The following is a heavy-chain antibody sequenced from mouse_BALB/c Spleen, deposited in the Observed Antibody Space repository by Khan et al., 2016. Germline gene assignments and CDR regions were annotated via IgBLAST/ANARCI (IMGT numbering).Heavy chain of an antibody. CDR2: INTYTGEP. J-gene: IGHJ3*01. Sequence: QIQLVQSGPELKKPGETVKISCKASGYTFTNYGMNWVKQAPGKGLKWMGWINTYTGEPTYADDFKGRFAFSLETSASTAYLQINNLKNEDMATXFCAIEYDGAWFAYWGQGTLVTVSA. CDR1: GYTFTNYG. D-gene: IGHD2-4*01. V-gene: IGHV9-1*02. CDR3: AIEYDGAWFAY.